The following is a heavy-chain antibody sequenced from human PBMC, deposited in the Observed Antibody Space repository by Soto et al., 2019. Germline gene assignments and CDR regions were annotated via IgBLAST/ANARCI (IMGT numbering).Heavy chain of an antibody. CDR2: IKQDGSEK. J-gene: IGHJ4*02. D-gene: IGHD6-19*01. CDR3: ARDPDRSGWHVDY. V-gene: IGHV3-7*01. Sequence: PGGSLRLSCAASGFTFSSYWMSWVRQAPGKGLEWVANIKQDGSEKYYVDSVKGRFTISRDNAKNSLYLQMNSLRAEDTAVYYCARDPDRSGWHVDYWGQGTLVTVSS. CDR1: GFTFSSYW.